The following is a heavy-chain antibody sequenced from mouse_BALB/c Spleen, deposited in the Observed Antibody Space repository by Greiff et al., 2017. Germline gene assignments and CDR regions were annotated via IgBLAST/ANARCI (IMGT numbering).Heavy chain of an antibody. CDR3: ARSTMISRFDY. D-gene: IGHD2-4*01. J-gene: IGHJ2*01. CDR1: GFTFSSFG. V-gene: IGHV5-17*02. CDR2: ISSGSSTI. Sequence: EVQRVESGGGLVQPGGSRKLSCAASGFTFSSFGMHWVRQAPEKGLEWVAYISSGSSTIYYADTVKGRFTISRDNPKNTLFLQMTSLRSEDTAMYYCARSTMISRFDYWGQGTTLTVSS.